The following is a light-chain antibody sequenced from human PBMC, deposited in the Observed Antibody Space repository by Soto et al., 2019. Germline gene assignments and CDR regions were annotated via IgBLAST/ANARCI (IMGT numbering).Light chain of an antibody. Sequence: QSALTQPASVSGSPGQSITISCTGTNSDIGGYNYVSWYQQHPGKAPKLMNYDVSNRPSGVSYRFSGSKSGNTASLTISGLQAEDEADYYCSSYTSRSTLGVFGGGTKLTVL. V-gene: IGLV2-14*03. CDR2: DVS. CDR3: SSYTSRSTLGV. CDR1: NSDIGGYNY. J-gene: IGLJ2*01.